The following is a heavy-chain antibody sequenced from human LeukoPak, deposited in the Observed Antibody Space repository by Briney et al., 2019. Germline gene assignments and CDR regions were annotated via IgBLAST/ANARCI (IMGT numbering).Heavy chain of an antibody. CDR2: ISAYNGNT. CDR1: GYTFTSYG. D-gene: IGHD6-6*01. CDR3: ARDPTSIAARPGSYFDY. V-gene: IGHV1-18*01. J-gene: IGHJ4*02. Sequence: ASVKVSCKASGYTFTSYGISWVRQAPGQGLEWMGWISAYNGNTNYAQKLQGRVTMTTDTSTSTAYTELRSLRSDDTAVYYCARDPTSIAARPGSYFDYWGQGTLVTVSS.